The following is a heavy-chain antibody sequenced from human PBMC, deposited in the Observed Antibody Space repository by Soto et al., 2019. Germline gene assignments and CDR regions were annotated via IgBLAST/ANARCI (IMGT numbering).Heavy chain of an antibody. Sequence: QVKLVQSGSEVKKPGSSVKISCKASGGTFSSNTINWVRQAAGQGLEWMAEIITLFGTPNYPEKFQGSVTITADNSTNAAYMELSGLRSEDTAVYYCASKAACVGDCYACDSWVQGTLVTVS. CDR1: GGTFSSNT. CDR2: IITLFGTP. J-gene: IGHJ4*02. D-gene: IGHD2-21*02. CDR3: ASKAACVGDCYACDS. V-gene: IGHV1-69*06.